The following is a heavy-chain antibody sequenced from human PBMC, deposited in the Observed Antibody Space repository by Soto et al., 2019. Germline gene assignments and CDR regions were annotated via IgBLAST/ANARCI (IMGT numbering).Heavy chain of an antibody. CDR3: ARFYFDSSGYLPSPYYYYYGMDV. D-gene: IGHD3-22*01. V-gene: IGHV6-1*01. J-gene: IGHJ6*02. Sequence: SQTLSLTCAISGDSVSSNSAAWNWIRQSPSRGLEWLGRTYYRSKWYNDYAVSVKSRITINPDTSKNQFSLQLNSVTPEDTAVYYCARFYFDSSGYLPSPYYYYYGMDVWGQGTTVTVSS. CDR1: GDSVSSNSAA. CDR2: TYYRSKWYN.